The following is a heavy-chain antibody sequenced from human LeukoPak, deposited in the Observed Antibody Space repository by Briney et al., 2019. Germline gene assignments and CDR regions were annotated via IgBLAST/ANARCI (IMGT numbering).Heavy chain of an antibody. CDR3: AKDGARAAAGYYFDY. CDR2: IASDGRDK. D-gene: IGHD6-13*01. V-gene: IGHV3-30*18. CDR1: GFTFNTYG. Sequence: PGGSLRLSCAASGFTFNTYGMHWVRQAPGKGLEWVAVIASDGRDKKYADSVKGRFTITRDNSKNTLYLQMNSLRAEDTAVYYCAKDGARAAAGYYFDYWGQGTLVTVSS. J-gene: IGHJ4*02.